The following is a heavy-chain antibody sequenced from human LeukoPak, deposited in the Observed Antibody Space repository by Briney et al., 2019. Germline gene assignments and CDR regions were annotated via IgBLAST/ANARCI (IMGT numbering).Heavy chain of an antibody. CDR2: ISYDGSNK. CDR3: AKVNTIFGVVISYMDV. Sequence: PGGSLRLSCAASGFTFSSYGMHWVRQAPGKGLEWVAVISYDGSNKYYADSVKGRFTISRDNSKNTLYLQMNSLRAEDTAVYYCAKVNTIFGVVISYMDVWGKGTTVTVSS. V-gene: IGHV3-30*18. J-gene: IGHJ6*03. D-gene: IGHD3-3*01. CDR1: GFTFSSYG.